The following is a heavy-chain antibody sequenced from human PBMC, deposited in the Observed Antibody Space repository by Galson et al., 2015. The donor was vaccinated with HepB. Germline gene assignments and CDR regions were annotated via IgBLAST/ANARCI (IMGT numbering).Heavy chain of an antibody. CDR2: IGAAGDT. CDR3: ARSYKLVPGGDDAFDT. J-gene: IGHJ3*02. Sequence: SLRLSCAASGFTLSSYDMHWVRQATGKGLEWVSAIGAAGDTYYPGSVKGRFTISRENAKNSLYLQMNSLRAGDTAVYYCARSYKLVPGGDDAFDTWGQGTMVTVSS. D-gene: IGHD6-13*01. V-gene: IGHV3-13*04. CDR1: GFTLSSYD.